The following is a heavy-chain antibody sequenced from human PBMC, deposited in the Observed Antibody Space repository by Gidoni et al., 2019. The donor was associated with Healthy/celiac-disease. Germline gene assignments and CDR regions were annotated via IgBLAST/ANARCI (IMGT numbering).Heavy chain of an antibody. J-gene: IGHJ5*02. Sequence: QVQLQESGPGLVKPSETLSLPCTVSGYSISSGYYWGWIRQPPGKGLEWIGSIYHSGSTYYNPSLKSRVTISVDTSKNQFSLKLSSVTAADTAVYYCAREGGGYCSSTSCIWFDPWGQGTLVTVSS. CDR3: AREGGGYCSSTSCIWFDP. CDR2: IYHSGST. CDR1: GYSISSGYY. V-gene: IGHV4-38-2*02. D-gene: IGHD2-2*01.